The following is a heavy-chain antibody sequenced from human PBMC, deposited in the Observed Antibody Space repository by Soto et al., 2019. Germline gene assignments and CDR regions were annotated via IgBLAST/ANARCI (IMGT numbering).Heavy chain of an antibody. J-gene: IGHJ4*02. V-gene: IGHV3-30*18. D-gene: IGHD3-10*01. Sequence: PGGSLRLSCATSGFTFSSYNIHWVRQAPGRGLEWVALISYDGNKKYYADSVKGRFTISRDNSKNTLYLQMNSLTVEDTSMYYCAKDPGGSGFYYTYCFDYWGQGTLVTVSS. CDR1: GFTFSSYN. CDR3: AKDPGGSGFYYTYCFDY. CDR2: ISYDGNKK.